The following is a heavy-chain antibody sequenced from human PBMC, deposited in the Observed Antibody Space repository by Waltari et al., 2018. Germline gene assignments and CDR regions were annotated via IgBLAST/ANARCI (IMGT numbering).Heavy chain of an antibody. CDR3: ARESSYDYVWGSYRGHFDY. CDR2: ISSSSSTI. Sequence: EVQLVESGGGLVQPGGSLRLSCAASCFTFSSYSLNRVRQAPGKGLEWVSYISSSSSTIYYADSVKGRFTISRDNAKNSLYLQMNSLRDEDTAVYYCARESSYDYVWGSYRGHFDYWGQGTLVTVSS. V-gene: IGHV3-48*02. J-gene: IGHJ4*02. D-gene: IGHD3-16*02. CDR1: CFTFSSYS.